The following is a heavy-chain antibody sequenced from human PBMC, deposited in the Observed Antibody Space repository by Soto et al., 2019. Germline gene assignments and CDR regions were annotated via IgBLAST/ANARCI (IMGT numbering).Heavy chain of an antibody. Sequence: QVQLHESGPGLVKPSGTLSLTCAVSGASISSTDWWSWVRQPPGKGLEWIAEIHRSDMTNYNPSLKSRATISLDKSKKQFSLKLSSVTAADTAVYHCARVYGGGYFDSWGQGTLVTVSS. D-gene: IGHD1-26*01. CDR3: ARVYGGGYFDS. V-gene: IGHV4-4*02. CDR2: IHRSDMT. CDR1: GASISSTDW. J-gene: IGHJ4*02.